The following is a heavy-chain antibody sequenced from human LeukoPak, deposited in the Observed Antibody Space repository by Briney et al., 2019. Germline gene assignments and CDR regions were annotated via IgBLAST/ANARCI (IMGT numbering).Heavy chain of an antibody. J-gene: IGHJ4*02. CDR3: ARGGGYASPIGY. CDR2: IYHSGST. D-gene: IGHD5-12*01. V-gene: IGHV4-59*01. CDR1: GGSFSTYY. Sequence: SETLSLTCAVYGGSFSTYYWSWIRQPPGKGLEWIGYIYHSGSTNYNPSLKSRVTISVDTSKNQFSLKLSSVTAADTAVYYCARGGGYASPIGYWGQGALVTVSS.